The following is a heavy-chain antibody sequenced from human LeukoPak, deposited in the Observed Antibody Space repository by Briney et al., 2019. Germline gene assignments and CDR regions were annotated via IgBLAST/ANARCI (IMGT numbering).Heavy chain of an antibody. D-gene: IGHD1-14*01. Sequence: ASVKVSCKASEYTFTTYDINWVRQATGQGLEWMGWMNPNSGNTDYAQKFQGRVTMTRNTSITTAFMELNNLRSEDTAVYYCARGPPEHPQGYWGQGTLVTVSS. CDR1: EYTFTTYD. V-gene: IGHV1-8*01. J-gene: IGHJ4*02. CDR3: ARGPPEHPQGY. CDR2: MNPNSGNT.